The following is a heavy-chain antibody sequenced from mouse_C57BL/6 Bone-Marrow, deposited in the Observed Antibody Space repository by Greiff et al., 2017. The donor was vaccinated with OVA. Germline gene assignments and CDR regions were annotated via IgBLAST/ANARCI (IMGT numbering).Heavy chain of an antibody. CDR1: GYSITSGYD. CDR2: ISYSGST. D-gene: IGHD2-3*01. Sequence: VQLQQSGPGMVKPSQSLSLTCTVPGYSITSGYDWHWIRHFPGNKLEWMGYISYSGSTNYNPSLKSRISITHDTSKNHFFLKLNSVTTEDTATYYCARRWLLLWYFDVWGTGTTVTVSS. CDR3: ARRWLLLWYFDV. J-gene: IGHJ1*03. V-gene: IGHV3-1*01.